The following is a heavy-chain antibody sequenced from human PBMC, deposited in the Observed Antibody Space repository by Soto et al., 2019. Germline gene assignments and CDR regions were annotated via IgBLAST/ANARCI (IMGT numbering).Heavy chain of an antibody. CDR2: TYYRSKWYN. D-gene: IGHD2-21*02. CDR3: ERVRATVVTWDYYGMDV. V-gene: IGHV6-1*01. CDR1: GDSVSSNSAA. Sequence: PSQTLSLTCAISGDSVSSNSAAWNWIRQSPSRGLEWLGRTYYRSKWYNDYAVSVKSRITINPDTSKNQFSLQLNSVTPEDTAVYYCERVRATVVTWDYYGMDVWGQGTTVTVSS. J-gene: IGHJ6*02.